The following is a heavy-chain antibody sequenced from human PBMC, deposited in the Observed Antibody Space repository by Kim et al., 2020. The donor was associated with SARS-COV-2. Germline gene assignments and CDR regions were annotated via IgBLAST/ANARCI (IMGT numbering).Heavy chain of an antibody. Sequence: ASVKVSCKASGYTFTSYYMHWVRQAPGQGLEWMGIINPSGGSTSYAQKFQGRVTMTRDTSTSTVYMELSSLRSEDTAVYYCARDLLVDIVATIYHYGMDVWGQGTTVTVSS. CDR3: ARDLLVDIVATIYHYGMDV. V-gene: IGHV1-46*01. CDR1: GYTFTSYY. J-gene: IGHJ6*02. CDR2: INPSGGST. D-gene: IGHD5-12*01.